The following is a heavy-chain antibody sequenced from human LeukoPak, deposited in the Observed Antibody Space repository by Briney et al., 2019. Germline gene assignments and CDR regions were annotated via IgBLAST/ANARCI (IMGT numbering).Heavy chain of an antibody. CDR1: GYTFTVYD. D-gene: IGHD6-19*01. CDR3: ARRRVYSSGWYWFDP. J-gene: IGHJ5*02. CDR2: IKPNSSGT. Sequence: GASVTVSFTASGYTFTVYDMHWVRQAPGQGQEWMGWIKPNSSGTNYAQKFQGRVTMTRDTSISTAYMELSRLRSDDTAVYYCARRRVYSSGWYWFDPWGQGTLVTVSS. V-gene: IGHV1-2*02.